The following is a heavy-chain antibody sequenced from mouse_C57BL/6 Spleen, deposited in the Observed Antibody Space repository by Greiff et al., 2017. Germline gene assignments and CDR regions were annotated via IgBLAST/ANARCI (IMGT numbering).Heavy chain of an antibody. CDR2: IDPSDSYT. D-gene: IGHD1-1*01. CDR3: ARDTTDFDY. V-gene: IGHV1-59*01. CDR1: GYTFTSYW. Sequence: QVQLQQPGAELVRPGTSVKLSCKASGYTFTSYWMHWVKQRPGQGLEWIGVIDPSDSYTNYNQKFKGKATLTVDTSSSTAYMQLSNLTSEDSAVYYFARDTTDFDYWGQGTTLTVSS. J-gene: IGHJ2*01.